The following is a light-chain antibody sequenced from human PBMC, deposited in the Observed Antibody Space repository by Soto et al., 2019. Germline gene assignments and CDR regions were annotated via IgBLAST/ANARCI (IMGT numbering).Light chain of an antibody. V-gene: IGKV3-20*01. CDR3: QQYDSSYT. CDR2: GAS. CDR1: QTIANNF. J-gene: IGKJ2*01. Sequence: EIVLTQSPGTVSSSPGERVTLSWRASQTIANNFLAWYQHRPGQAPRVVVYGASSRATGIPDRFSGSGSGTEFTLTISRLEPEDFAVYYCQQYDSSYTFGQGTKLE.